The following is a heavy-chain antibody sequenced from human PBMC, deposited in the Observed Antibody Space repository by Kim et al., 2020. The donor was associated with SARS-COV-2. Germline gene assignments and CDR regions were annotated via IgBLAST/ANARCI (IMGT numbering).Heavy chain of an antibody. J-gene: IGHJ4*02. Sequence: GSTGYAQKFQGRVTMTRDTSTSTVYMELSSLRSEDTAVYYWARELYQPGPWGQGTLVTVSS. CDR2: GST. V-gene: IGHV1-46*01. CDR3: ARELYQPGP. D-gene: IGHD2-2*01.